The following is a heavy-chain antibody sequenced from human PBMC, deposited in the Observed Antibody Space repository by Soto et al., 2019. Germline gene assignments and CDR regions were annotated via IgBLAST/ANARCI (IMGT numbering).Heavy chain of an antibody. CDR1: GGSINSSSYF. CDR2: IYYSGST. D-gene: IGHD6-19*01. CDR3: ARHYSSGSRNWFDP. V-gene: IGHV4-39*01. J-gene: IGHJ5*02. Sequence: PSETLSLTCSISGGSINSSSYFWGWVRQPPGKGLEWIGSIYYSGSTYYNPSLRSRVTISVDTSKNQFSLKLSSVTAADTAVFYCARHYSSGSRNWFDPWGQGTLVTVSS.